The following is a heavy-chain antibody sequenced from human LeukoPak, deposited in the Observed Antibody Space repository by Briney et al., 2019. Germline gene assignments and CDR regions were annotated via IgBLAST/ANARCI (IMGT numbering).Heavy chain of an antibody. CDR2: VSYSGRT. Sequence: PSGTLSLTCTVSGASISNYYWRWIRQPPGKGLECIGYVSYSGRTDHNPSPQSRVTISADTSKNQFSLKLTSVTAADTTVYYCARHERGADNLDYWGQGTLVTVSS. CDR1: GASISNYY. CDR3: ARHERGADNLDY. D-gene: IGHD5-24*01. V-gene: IGHV4-59*08. J-gene: IGHJ4*02.